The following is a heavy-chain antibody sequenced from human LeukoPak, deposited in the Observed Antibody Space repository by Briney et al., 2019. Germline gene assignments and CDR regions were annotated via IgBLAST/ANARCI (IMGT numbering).Heavy chain of an antibody. J-gene: IGHJ4*02. V-gene: IGHV3-23*01. CDR3: AKGRMSAYYFDY. CDR2: ISGSGGST. D-gene: IGHD2-15*01. CDR1: GFTFSSYF. Sequence: GGSLRLSCAASGFTFSSYFMSWVRQAPGKGLEWVSTISGSGGSTYYTDSVKGRFTISRDNSKNTLYLQMNSLRAEDTAVYYCAKGRMSAYYFDYWGQGTLVTVSS.